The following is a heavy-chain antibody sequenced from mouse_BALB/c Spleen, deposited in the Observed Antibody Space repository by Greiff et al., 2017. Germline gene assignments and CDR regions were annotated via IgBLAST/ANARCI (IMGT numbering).Heavy chain of an antibody. CDR1: GYTFSSYW. CDR3: ARRGFYDYDWFAY. Sequence: QVQLQQSGAELMKPGASVKISCKATGYTFSSYWIEWVKQRPGHGLEWIGEILPGSGSTNYNEKFKGKATFTADTSSNTAYMQLSSLTSEDSAVYYCARRGFYDYDWFAYWGQGTLVTVSA. J-gene: IGHJ3*01. CDR2: ILPGSGST. V-gene: IGHV1-9*01. D-gene: IGHD2-4*01.